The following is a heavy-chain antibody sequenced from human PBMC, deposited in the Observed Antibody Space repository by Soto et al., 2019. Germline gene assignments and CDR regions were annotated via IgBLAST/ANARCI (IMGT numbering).Heavy chain of an antibody. CDR3: AKRDVGAGYHR. D-gene: IGHD2-2*01. V-gene: IGHV3-74*01. J-gene: IGHJ1*01. CDR1: GFIFSNYW. Sequence: EVHLVESGGGLVQPGGSLRLSCTASGFIFSNYWIHWVRQAPGKGLVWVSRINNDGSSTDYVDSVKGRFTISRDNAKNTLYLQMNSLRAEDTAVYYCAKRDVGAGYHRWGQGTLVTVSS. CDR2: INNDGSST.